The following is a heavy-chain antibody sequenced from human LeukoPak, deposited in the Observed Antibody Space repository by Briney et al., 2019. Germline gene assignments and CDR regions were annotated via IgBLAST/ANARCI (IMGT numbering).Heavy chain of an antibody. J-gene: IGHJ4*02. CDR3: ATETPDTSGSKLDY. D-gene: IGHD3-22*01. CDR2: IRYDGSRK. V-gene: IGHV3-30*02. Sequence: GGSLRLSCAPSGFTFSNYAMHWVRQAPGKGLEWVAYIRYDGSRKYYADSVNGRFTISRDNSKNTLYLQVHSLRGEDTAVYYCATETPDTSGSKLDYWGQGTLVTVSS. CDR1: GFTFSNYA.